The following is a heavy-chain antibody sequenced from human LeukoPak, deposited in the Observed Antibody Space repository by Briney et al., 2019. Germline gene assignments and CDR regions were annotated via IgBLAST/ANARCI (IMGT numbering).Heavy chain of an antibody. J-gene: IGHJ6*02. CDR2: ISYDGSNK. CDR1: GFTFSSYG. Sequence: RGSLRLSCAASGFTFSSYGMHWVRQAPGKGLEWVAVISYDGSNKYYADSVKGRFTISRDNSKNTLYLQMNSLRAEDTAVYYCAKDSGIVGASPYYYYGMDVWGQGTTVTVSS. V-gene: IGHV3-30*18. CDR3: AKDSGIVGASPYYYYGMDV. D-gene: IGHD1-26*01.